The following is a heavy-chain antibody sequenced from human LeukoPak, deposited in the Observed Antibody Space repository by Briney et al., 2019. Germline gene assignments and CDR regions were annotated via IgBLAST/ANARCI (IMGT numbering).Heavy chain of an antibody. CDR1: GGSISSYY. CDR2: IYYSGST. V-gene: IGHV4-59*01. D-gene: IGHD6-6*01. Sequence: SETLSLTCNVSGGSISSYYWTRIRQPPGKGLEWIGYIYYSGSTNYNPSLKSRVTISVDTSKNQFSLKLNSVTAADTAVYYCARALGRIATRRDAFDIWGQGTMVTVSS. J-gene: IGHJ3*02. CDR3: ARALGRIATRRDAFDI.